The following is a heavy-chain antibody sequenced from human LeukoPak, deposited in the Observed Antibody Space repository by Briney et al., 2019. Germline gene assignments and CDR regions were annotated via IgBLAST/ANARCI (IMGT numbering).Heavy chain of an antibody. D-gene: IGHD3-22*01. Sequence: SETLSLTCAVSGYSISSGYYWGWIRQPPGKGLEWIGSIYHSGSTYYNPSLKSRVTISVDTSKNQFSLKLSSVTAADTAVYYCASKDYYDSSGYYYAYRGQGTLVTVSS. V-gene: IGHV4-38-2*01. J-gene: IGHJ4*02. CDR3: ASKDYYDSSGYYYAY. CDR1: GYSISSGYY. CDR2: IYHSGST.